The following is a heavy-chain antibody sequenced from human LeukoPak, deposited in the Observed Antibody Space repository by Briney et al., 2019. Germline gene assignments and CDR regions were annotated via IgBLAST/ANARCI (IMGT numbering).Heavy chain of an antibody. Sequence: ASVKVSCKASGYTFTSYGISWVRQAPGQGLEWMGWISAYNGNTNYAQKLQGRVTMTTDTSTSTAYMELRSLRSDDTAVYYCARVRYYYDSSGYGTDDPWGQGTLVTVSS. D-gene: IGHD3-22*01. V-gene: IGHV1-18*01. CDR2: ISAYNGNT. CDR3: ARVRYYYDSSGYGTDDP. J-gene: IGHJ5*02. CDR1: GYTFTSYG.